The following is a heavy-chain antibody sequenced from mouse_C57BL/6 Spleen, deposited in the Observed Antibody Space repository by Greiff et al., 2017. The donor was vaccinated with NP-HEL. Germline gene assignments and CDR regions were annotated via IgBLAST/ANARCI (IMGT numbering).Heavy chain of an antibody. CDR2: IDPSDSET. CDR3: ARGDYGSRYWYFDV. Sequence: QVHVKQPGAELVRPGSSVKLSCKASGYTFTSYWMHWVKQRPIQGLEWIGNIDPSDSETHYNQKFKDKATLTVDKSSSTAYMQLSSLTSEDSAVYYCARGDYGSRYWYFDVWGTGTTVTLSS. V-gene: IGHV1-52*01. CDR1: GYTFTSYW. J-gene: IGHJ1*03. D-gene: IGHD1-1*01.